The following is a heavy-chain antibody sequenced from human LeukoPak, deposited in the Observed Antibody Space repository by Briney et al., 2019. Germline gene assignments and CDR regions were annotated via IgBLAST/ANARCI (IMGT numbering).Heavy chain of an antibody. D-gene: IGHD6-13*01. CDR1: GNSVSSNIAA. V-gene: IGHV6-1*01. CDR2: TYYRSKWYN. CDR3: AKSYSARLGQESYYYFYVDV. J-gene: IGHJ6*03. Sequence: SQTLSLTCAISGNSVSSNIAAWNWIRQSPSRGLEWLGRTYYRSKWYNDYAMSVKSRITINPDTSKNQFSLQLSSVTSEDTAVCYCAKSYSARLGQESYYYFYVDVWGKGTTITVSS.